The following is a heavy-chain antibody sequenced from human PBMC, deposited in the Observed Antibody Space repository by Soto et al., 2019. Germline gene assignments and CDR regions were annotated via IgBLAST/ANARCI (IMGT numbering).Heavy chain of an antibody. V-gene: IGHV4-59*08. Sequence: SETLSLTCTVSGGSITSNYWSWIRQPPGKGLEWIGYIYYSGSTNYNPSLKSRVTISVDTSKNQFSLKLSSVTAADTAVYFCARLNYYDSSGYSASDYWGQGTLVTVS. J-gene: IGHJ4*02. CDR1: GGSITSNY. CDR3: ARLNYYDSSGYSASDY. CDR2: IYYSGST. D-gene: IGHD3-22*01.